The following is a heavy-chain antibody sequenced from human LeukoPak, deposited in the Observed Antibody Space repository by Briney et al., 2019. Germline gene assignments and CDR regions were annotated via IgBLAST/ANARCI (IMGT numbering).Heavy chain of an antibody. D-gene: IGHD2-2*01. CDR3: ASYHVVPAAREYFQH. V-gene: IGHV1-69*05. Sequence: GASVKVSCKSSGDSFGSYSFSWVRQAPGQGLEWMGVIIPIFGTTKYAQKFQGRVTISTDESTSTAYMELSSLRSEDTAIYYCASYHVVPAAREYFQHWGQGTLVTVSS. CDR1: GDSFGSYS. J-gene: IGHJ1*01. CDR2: IIPIFGTT.